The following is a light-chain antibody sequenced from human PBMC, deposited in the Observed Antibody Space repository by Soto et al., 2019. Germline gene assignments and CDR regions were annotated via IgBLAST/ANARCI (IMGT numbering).Light chain of an antibody. J-gene: IGKJ1*01. CDR2: SAS. CDR3: QQHDKLPPA. Sequence: EIVLTQSPGTLSLSPGERATLSCRASQSLRSNLAWYQQKPGQTPRLLIYSASIRAAATPARFSGSGAGTNFSLTISSLQSEDFAVYYCQQHDKLPPAFGQGTKVDIK. CDR1: QSLRSN. V-gene: IGKV3-15*01.